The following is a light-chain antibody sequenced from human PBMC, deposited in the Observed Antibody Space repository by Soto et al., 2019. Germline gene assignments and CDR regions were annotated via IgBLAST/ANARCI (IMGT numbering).Light chain of an antibody. J-gene: IGKJ1*01. Sequence: EIGMTQYPATLSGSPGERATLSWGASQSVSSNLAWYQQKPGKAPRLLIYGASTRATGIPARLSGSGSGTEFTLTISSLQSEDFAVYYCQQYNNWPRTFGQGTKVDIK. CDR2: GAS. CDR3: QQYNNWPRT. V-gene: IGKV3-15*01. CDR1: QSVSSN.